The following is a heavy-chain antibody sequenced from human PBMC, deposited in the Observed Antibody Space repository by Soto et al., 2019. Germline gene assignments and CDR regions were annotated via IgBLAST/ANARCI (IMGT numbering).Heavy chain of an antibody. V-gene: IGHV5-10-1*01. CDR1: GYSFAGYW. CDR3: ARQIYDSDTGPNFQYYFDS. D-gene: IGHD3-22*01. J-gene: IGHJ4*02. CDR2: IDPSDSQT. Sequence: GESLKISCKGSGYSFAGYWITWVRQKPGKGLEWMGRIDPSDSQTYYSPSFRGHVTISASKSITTVFLQWSSLRASDTAMYYCARQIYDSDTGPNFQYYFDSWGQGTPVTVSS.